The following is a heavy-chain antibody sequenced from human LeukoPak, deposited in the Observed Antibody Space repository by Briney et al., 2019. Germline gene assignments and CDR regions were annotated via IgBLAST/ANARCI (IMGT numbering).Heavy chain of an antibody. CDR2: TYYRSKWYN. CDR3: ARDKDSSGWYSNWFDP. J-gene: IGHJ5*02. CDR1: GDSVSSNSAA. Sequence: SQTPSLTCAISGDSVSSNSAAWNWIRQSPSRGLEWLGRTYYRSKWYNDYAVSVKSRITINPDTSKNQFSLQLNSVTPEDTAVYYCARDKDSSGWYSNWFDPWGQGTLVTVSS. D-gene: IGHD6-19*01. V-gene: IGHV6-1*01.